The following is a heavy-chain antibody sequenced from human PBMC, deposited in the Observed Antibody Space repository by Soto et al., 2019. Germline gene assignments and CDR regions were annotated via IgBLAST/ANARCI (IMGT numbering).Heavy chain of an antibody. CDR2: IKSKTDGGTT. CDR1: GFTFSNAW. Sequence: EVQLVESGGGLVKPGGSLRLSCAASGFTFSNAWMSWVRQAPGKGLEWVGRIKSKTDGGTTDYAAPVKGRFTISRDDSKNTLYLQMNSLKTEDTAVYYCATDRVATQIYYFDYWGQGTLVTVSS. J-gene: IGHJ4*02. CDR3: ATDRVATQIYYFDY. D-gene: IGHD5-12*01. V-gene: IGHV3-15*01.